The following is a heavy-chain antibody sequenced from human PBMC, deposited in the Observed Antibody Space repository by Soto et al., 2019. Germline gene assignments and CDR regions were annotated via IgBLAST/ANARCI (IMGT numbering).Heavy chain of an antibody. CDR1: GFTVSNNY. V-gene: IGHV3-53*01. Sequence: EVQLVESGGGLIQPGGSLRLSCAASGFTVSNNYMTWVRQAPGKGLEWVSVMYSGGTATSYADSVKGRFTVSRDNSKNTVSLQLDSLKADDTAVYYCERGVPVGAIGRFYFDSWGQGTLVTVSS. D-gene: IGHD1-26*01. J-gene: IGHJ4*02. CDR2: MYSGGTAT. CDR3: ERGVPVGAIGRFYFDS.